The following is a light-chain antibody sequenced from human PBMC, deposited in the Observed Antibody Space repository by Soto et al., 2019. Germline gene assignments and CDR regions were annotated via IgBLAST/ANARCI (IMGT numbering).Light chain of an antibody. J-gene: IGLJ2*01. CDR1: SSDSGTYNF. V-gene: IGLV2-23*01. CDR2: EAT. Sequence: QSALTQPASVSGSPGQSITISCTRASSDSGTYNFFAWYQQHPGEAPKLIIYEATQRPSGVSNRFSGSKSGNTASLTISGLQADDEADYYCCSDAGTTTVFGGGTKLTVL. CDR3: CSDAGTTTV.